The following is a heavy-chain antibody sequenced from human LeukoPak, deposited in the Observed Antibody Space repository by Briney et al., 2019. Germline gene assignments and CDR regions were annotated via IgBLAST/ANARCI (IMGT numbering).Heavy chain of an antibody. J-gene: IGHJ4*02. Sequence: PGGSLRLSCAASGFTFSSYAMNWVRQAPGKGLEWVSGISGSGGSTYYADSVKGRFTISRDNSKNTLYLQTNSLRVEDTGVYHCAKGGDYYGSGSYYDXWXQGALVTVSS. CDR2: ISGSGGST. V-gene: IGHV3-23*01. CDR1: GFTFSSYA. D-gene: IGHD3-10*01. CDR3: AKGGDYYGSGSYYDX.